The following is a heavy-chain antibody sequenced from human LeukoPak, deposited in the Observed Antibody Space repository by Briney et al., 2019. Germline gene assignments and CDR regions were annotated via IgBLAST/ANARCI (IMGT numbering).Heavy chain of an antibody. J-gene: IGHJ4*02. CDR1: GGSISSSNW. D-gene: IGHD3-22*01. CDR2: IYRSGST. V-gene: IGHV4-4*02. Sequence: PSGTLSLTCAVSGGSISSSNWWRWVRQPPGKGLEWIGEIYRSGSTNYNPSLKSRVTISVDKSKNQFSLKLSSVTAADTAVYYCARVEDDSSGSYQESHFDYWGQGTLVTVSS. CDR3: ARVEDDSSGSYQESHFDY.